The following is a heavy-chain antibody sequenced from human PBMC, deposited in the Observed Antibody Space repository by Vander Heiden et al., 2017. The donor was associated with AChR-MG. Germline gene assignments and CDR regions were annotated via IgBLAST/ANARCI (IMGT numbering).Heavy chain of an antibody. J-gene: IGHJ6*02. CDR3: ARWGYCSSTSCLYYYYGMDV. CDR1: GYTFPGYS. D-gene: IGHD2-2*01. Sequence: QVQLVQSGAEVKKPGASVKVSCKASGYTFPGYSMHWVRQAPGQGLEWMGWINPNSGGTNYAQKFQGRVTMTRDTSISTAYMELSRLRSDDTAVYYCARWGYCSSTSCLYYYYGMDVWGQGTTVTVSS. V-gene: IGHV1-2*02. CDR2: INPNSGGT.